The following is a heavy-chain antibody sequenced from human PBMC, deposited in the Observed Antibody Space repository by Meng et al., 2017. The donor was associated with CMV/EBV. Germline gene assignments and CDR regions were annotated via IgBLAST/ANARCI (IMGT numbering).Heavy chain of an antibody. V-gene: IGHV4-34*01. J-gene: IGHJ5*02. CDR1: GGSFSDDY. CDR2: INHSGST. Sequence: AHLQQWAAGLLMHSESLVLTCGAYGGSFSDDYWYWIRQPPGKGLEWIGEINHSGSTNYNPSLKSRVTVSVDTCKNQFSLKLSFVTAADTAVYYYARVWVRPAVLRFWKSVRFDPWGQGTLVTVSS. CDR3: ARVWVRPAVLRFWKSVRFDP. D-gene: IGHD3-3*01.